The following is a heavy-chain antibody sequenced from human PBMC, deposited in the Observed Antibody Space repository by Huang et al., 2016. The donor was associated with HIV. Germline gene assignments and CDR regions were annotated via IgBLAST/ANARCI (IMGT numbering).Heavy chain of an antibody. CDR3: ARASWYEPRSWYFGL. Sequence: QVQLQQWGAGLLKPSETLSLTCAVYGGSVSGHYWSWIRQPPGKGLEWHAEINDNGYTNYNPALKSRVTISVHTSRNQFSLKLNSVTAADAAVYYCARASWYEPRSWYFGLWGRGTLVTVSS. CDR1: GGSVSGHY. J-gene: IGHJ2*01. CDR2: INDNGYT. V-gene: IGHV4-34*01. D-gene: IGHD6-13*01.